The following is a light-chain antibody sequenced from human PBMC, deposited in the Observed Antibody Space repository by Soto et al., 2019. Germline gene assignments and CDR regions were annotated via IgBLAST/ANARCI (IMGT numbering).Light chain of an antibody. CDR1: HPVDIW. CDR2: EAS. Sequence: DIQMTQSPSSLSASVGDRVIITCRASHPVDIWLAWYQLKPDKAPMSLIYEASTLQSGVPSRFSGSGSGTDFTLTISSLQPEDFATYYCQQYKSYPLTFGGGTKVEIK. CDR3: QQYKSYPLT. J-gene: IGKJ4*01. V-gene: IGKV1D-16*01.